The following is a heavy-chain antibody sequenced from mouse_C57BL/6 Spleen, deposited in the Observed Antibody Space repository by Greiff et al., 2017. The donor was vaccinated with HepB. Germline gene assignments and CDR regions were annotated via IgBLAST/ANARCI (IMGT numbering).Heavy chain of an antibody. CDR1: GYTFTSYG. D-gene: IGHD1-1*01. CDR3: AREGLLLRYLFDY. V-gene: IGHV1-81*01. J-gene: IGHJ2*01. Sequence: QVQLQQSGAELARPGASVKLSCKASGYTFTSYGISWVKQRTGQGLEWIGEVYPRSGNTYYNEKFKGKATLTADKSSSTAYMELRSLTSEDSAVYFCAREGLLLRYLFDYWGQGTTLTVSS. CDR2: VYPRSGNT.